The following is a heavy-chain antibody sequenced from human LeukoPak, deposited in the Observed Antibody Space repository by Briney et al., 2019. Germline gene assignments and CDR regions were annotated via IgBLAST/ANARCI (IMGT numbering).Heavy chain of an antibody. D-gene: IGHD3-9*01. V-gene: IGHV4-59*07. J-gene: IGHJ6*02. Sequence: PSDTLSLTCTVSGGSISSYYWSWVRQPPGKGLEWIGYIYYSGSGNYNHSLKSRVTISVDTSKNQFSLKLSSVTDADTVVYYCARAVPYYDILTGSRVYYYGMDVWGQGTTVTVSS. CDR3: ARAVPYYDILTGSRVYYYGMDV. CDR1: GGSISSYY. CDR2: IYYSGSG.